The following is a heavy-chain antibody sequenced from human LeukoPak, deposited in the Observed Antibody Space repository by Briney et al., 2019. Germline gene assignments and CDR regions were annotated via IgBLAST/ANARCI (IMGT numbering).Heavy chain of an antibody. D-gene: IGHD4-23*01. CDR3: ARESLGGDDEYGGPGTD. CDR1: GGSISSYY. Sequence: SETLSLTCTVSGGSISSYYWSWIRQPPGKGLEWIGYIYYSGSTNYNPSLKSRVTISVDTSKNQFSLKLSSVTAADTAVYYCARESLGGDDEYGGPGTDWGQGTLVTVSS. CDR2: IYYSGST. V-gene: IGHV4-59*01. J-gene: IGHJ4*02.